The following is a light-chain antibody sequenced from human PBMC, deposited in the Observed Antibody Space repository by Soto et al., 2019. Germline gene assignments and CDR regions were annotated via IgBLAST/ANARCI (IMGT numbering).Light chain of an antibody. CDR2: GAS. CDR3: QQYNNWPPWT. V-gene: IGKV3-15*01. Sequence: EIVMTQSPATLSVSPGERATLSCRASQSVSSNLAWYQQIPGQAPRLLIYGASTRATGIPVRFSGSGSETEFTLTISSLQSEDFAVYYCQQYNNWPPWTCGQGTKVDIK. CDR1: QSVSSN. J-gene: IGKJ1*01.